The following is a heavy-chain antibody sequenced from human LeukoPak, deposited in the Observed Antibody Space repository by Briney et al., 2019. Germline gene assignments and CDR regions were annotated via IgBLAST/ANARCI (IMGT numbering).Heavy chain of an antibody. Sequence: SETLSLTCAVYGGSFSGYFWNWIRQPPGKGLEWIGNINHSGTTYYNPSLKSRVTISVDTSKNQFSLKLSSVTAADTAVYYCARLEDLYNWFDPWGQGTLVTVSS. CDR3: ARLEDLYNWFDP. J-gene: IGHJ5*02. V-gene: IGHV4-34*01. CDR2: INHSGTT. CDR1: GGSFSGYF. D-gene: IGHD1-1*01.